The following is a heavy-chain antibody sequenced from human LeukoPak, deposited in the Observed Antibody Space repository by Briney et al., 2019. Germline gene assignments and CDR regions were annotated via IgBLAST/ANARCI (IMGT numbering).Heavy chain of an antibody. D-gene: IGHD3-16*02. V-gene: IGHV3-74*01. CDR2: INSDRIST. Sequence: GYLRFSCAASGFTFSSYWMHWVRQAPGKELVWFSRINSDRISTNYGDSVKGRFTICRDNAKSTLYLQMDSLRAEDTAVYYCATFTGRENYHYTVNLWGQGTLVIVSS. CDR1: GFTFSSYW. J-gene: IGHJ4*02. CDR3: ATFTGRENYHYTVNL.